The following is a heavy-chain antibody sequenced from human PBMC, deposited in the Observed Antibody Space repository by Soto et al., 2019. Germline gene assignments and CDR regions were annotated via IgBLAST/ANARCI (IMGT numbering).Heavy chain of an antibody. CDR1: GFTFSSYA. Sequence: EVQLLESGGGLVQPGGSLRLSCAASGFTFSSYAMSWVRQAPGKGLEWVSVISGSGGSTYYADSVKGRFTISRDNSKNTRDLQMNSLRAEDTAVYYCASRSSGWYVDYWGQGTLVTVSS. J-gene: IGHJ4*02. D-gene: IGHD6-19*01. CDR2: ISGSGGST. CDR3: ASRSSGWYVDY. V-gene: IGHV3-23*01.